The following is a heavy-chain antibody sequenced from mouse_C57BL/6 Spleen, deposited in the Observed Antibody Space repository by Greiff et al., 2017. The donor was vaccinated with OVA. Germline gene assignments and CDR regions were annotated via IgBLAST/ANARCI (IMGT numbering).Heavy chain of an antibody. CDR2: IDPSDSYT. CDR3: ARGESYGSYFDV. V-gene: IGHV1-59*01. J-gene: IGHJ1*03. D-gene: IGHD2-1*01. Sequence: QVQLKQPGAELVRPGTSVKLSCKASGYTFTSYWMHWVKQRPGQGLEWIGVIDPSDSYTNYNQKFKGKATLTVDTSSSTAYLQLSSLTSEDSAVYYCARGESYGSYFDVWGTGTTVTVSS. CDR1: GYTFTSYW.